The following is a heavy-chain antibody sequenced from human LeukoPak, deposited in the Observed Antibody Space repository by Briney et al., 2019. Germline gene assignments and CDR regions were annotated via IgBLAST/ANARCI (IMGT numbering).Heavy chain of an antibody. CDR2: IYSGGST. CDR1: GFTVSSNY. J-gene: IGHJ4*02. D-gene: IGHD3-3*01. V-gene: IGHV3-53*01. Sequence: GESLRLSCAASGFTVSSNYMSWVRQAPGKGLEWVSVIYSGGSTYYADSVKGRFTISRDNSKNTLYLQMNGLRAEDTAVYYCARATYYDFWSGLDYWGQGTLVTVSS. CDR3: ARATYYDFWSGLDY.